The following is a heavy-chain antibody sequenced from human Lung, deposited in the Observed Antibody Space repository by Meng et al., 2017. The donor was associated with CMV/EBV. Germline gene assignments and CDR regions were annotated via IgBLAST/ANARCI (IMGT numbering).Heavy chain of an antibody. D-gene: IGHD1-26*01. CDR3: GRKIPVSGMDV. J-gene: IGHJ6*02. Sequence: GEXXKISCAASGFTLSRYDIHWARQATGKGLEWVSGIGSRGDTHYADSVKGRFTISRENAKNSVYLQVNSVRAGDTAVYYCGRKIPVSGMDVWGQGTTVTVSS. CDR2: IGSRGDT. V-gene: IGHV3-13*01. CDR1: GFTLSRYD.